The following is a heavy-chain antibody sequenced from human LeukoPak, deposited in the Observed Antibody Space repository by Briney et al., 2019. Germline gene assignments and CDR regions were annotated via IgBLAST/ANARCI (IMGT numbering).Heavy chain of an antibody. D-gene: IGHD6-19*01. CDR2: IYYSGST. V-gene: IGHV4-59*01. Sequence: SETLSLTCTVSGGSISSYYWSWIQQPPGKGLEWIGYIYYSGSTNYNPSLKSRVTISVDTSKNQFSLKLSSVTAADTAVYYCARDLHSSGWYWFDPWGQGTLVTVSS. CDR3: ARDLHSSGWYWFDP. J-gene: IGHJ5*02. CDR1: GGSISSYY.